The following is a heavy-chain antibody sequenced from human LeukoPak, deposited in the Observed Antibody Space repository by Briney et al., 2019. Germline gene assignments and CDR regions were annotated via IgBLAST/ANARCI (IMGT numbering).Heavy chain of an antibody. CDR1: GYTFTSYY. CDR3: ARVPPIGGDNDY. J-gene: IGHJ4*02. V-gene: IGHV1-46*01. Sequence: ASVKVSCKASGYTFTSYYMHWVRQDPGQGLEWMGIINPSGGSTSYAQKFQGRVTITRDMSTSTVYMELSSLRSEDTAVYYCARVPPIGGDNDYWGKGTLVTVSS. CDR2: INPSGGST. D-gene: IGHD2-21*02.